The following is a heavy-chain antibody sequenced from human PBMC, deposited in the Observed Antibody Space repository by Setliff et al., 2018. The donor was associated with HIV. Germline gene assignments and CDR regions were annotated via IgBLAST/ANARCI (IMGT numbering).Heavy chain of an antibody. CDR2: IYYSGST. CDR3: ARQAGNPNYFYYMDV. Sequence: SETVSLTCTVSGGSISSGGYYWSWIRQHPGKGLEWIGYIYYSGSTYYNPSLKSRVTISVDTSKNQFSLKLSSVTAADTAVYYCARQAGNPNYFYYMDVWGKGTTVTVSS. D-gene: IGHD6-13*01. CDR1: GGSISSGGYY. V-gene: IGHV4-31*03. J-gene: IGHJ6*03.